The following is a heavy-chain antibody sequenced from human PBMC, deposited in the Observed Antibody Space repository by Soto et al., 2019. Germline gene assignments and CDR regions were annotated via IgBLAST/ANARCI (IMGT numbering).Heavy chain of an antibody. D-gene: IGHD2-2*01. J-gene: IGHJ5*02. CDR3: ARAPGRGYCNNTSCYSFRGFYWSDP. V-gene: IGHV1-2*02. CDR2: INPNSGGT. Sequence: SVKVSCKASGYTFIDYHMHWVRQAPVQGLEWMGWINPNSGGTSYAQKFQGRVTMTRATSISTAYMELSSVTSDDTAVYYCARAPGRGYCNNTSCYSFRGFYWSDPWGQGTLVTVSS. CDR1: GYTFIDYH.